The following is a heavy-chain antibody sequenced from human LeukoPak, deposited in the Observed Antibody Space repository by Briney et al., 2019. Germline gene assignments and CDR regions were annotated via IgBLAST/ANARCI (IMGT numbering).Heavy chain of an antibody. Sequence: GESLKISCKGSGYSFTSYWIGWVRQMPGKGLEWMGTIYPGDSDTRYSPSFQGQVTISVDKSISTAYLQWSSLKAADTAMYYCARWEKTYGYDTGGQTDAFDVWGQGTMVTVSS. V-gene: IGHV5-51*01. D-gene: IGHD3-22*01. CDR3: ARWEKTYGYDTGGQTDAFDV. J-gene: IGHJ3*01. CDR1: GYSFTSYW. CDR2: IYPGDSDT.